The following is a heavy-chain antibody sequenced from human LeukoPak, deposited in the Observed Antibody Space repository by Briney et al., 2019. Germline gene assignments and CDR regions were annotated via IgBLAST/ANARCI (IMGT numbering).Heavy chain of an antibody. CDR3: ARELAYCGGDCSYNWFDP. CDR1: GGSISSYY. CDR2: IYYSGST. D-gene: IGHD2-21*02. V-gene: IGHV4-59*01. J-gene: IGHJ5*02. Sequence: SETLSLTCTVSGGSISSYYWSWIRQPPGKGLEWIGYIYYSGSTNYNPSLKSRVTISVDTSKNQFSLKLSSVTAADTAVYYCARELAYCGGDCSYNWFDPWGQGTLVTVSS.